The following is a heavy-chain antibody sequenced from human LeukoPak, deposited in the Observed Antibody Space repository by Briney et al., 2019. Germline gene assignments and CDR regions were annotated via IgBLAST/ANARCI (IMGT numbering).Heavy chain of an antibody. CDR1: GFTFSNYW. D-gene: IGHD2-15*01. CDR2: INSDETIT. V-gene: IGHV3-74*01. J-gene: IGHJ6*03. CDR3: STVMVAGQRHMDV. Sequence: GGSLRLSCAASGFTFSNYWMHWVRQGPGEGLVWVSRINSDETITHYADSVKGRFTISRDNAKNTLYLQMNSLRAEDTAVYYCSTVMVAGQRHMDVWGKGTTVIVSS.